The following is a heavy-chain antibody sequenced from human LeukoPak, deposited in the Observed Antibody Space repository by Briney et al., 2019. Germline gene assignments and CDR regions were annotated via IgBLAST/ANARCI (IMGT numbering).Heavy chain of an antibody. Sequence: SETLSLTCTVSGGSISSYYWSWIRQPPGKGLEWIGYIYYSGSTSYNPSLKSRVTISVDRSRNQFSLKMNTVTAADTAVYYCAGHKSITYDVFDIWGQGTMVTVSS. CDR3: AGHKSITYDVFDI. CDR2: IYYSGST. CDR1: GGSISSYY. J-gene: IGHJ3*02. D-gene: IGHD2/OR15-2a*01. V-gene: IGHV4-59*08.